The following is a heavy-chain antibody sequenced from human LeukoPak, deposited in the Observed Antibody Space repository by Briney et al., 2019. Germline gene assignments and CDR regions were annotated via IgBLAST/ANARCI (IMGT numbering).Heavy chain of an antibody. D-gene: IGHD2-15*01. CDR1: GFTFSSYS. J-gene: IGHJ4*02. Sequence: PGGSLRPSCAASGFTFSSYSINWVRQAPGKGLEWVSYISSSSTTIYYADSVKGRFTISRDNAKNLLYLQMDSLGAEDTAVYYCALRRGGCSGGTCYQYFDYWGQGTLVTVSS. CDR2: ISSSSTTI. V-gene: IGHV3-48*04. CDR3: ALRRGGCSGGTCYQYFDY.